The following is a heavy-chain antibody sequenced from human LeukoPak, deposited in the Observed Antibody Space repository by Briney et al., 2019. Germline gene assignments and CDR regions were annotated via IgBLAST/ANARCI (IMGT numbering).Heavy chain of an antibody. V-gene: IGHV3-30*03. CDR2: ISYDGSNK. CDR3: ARDLGSSGSYNWFDP. D-gene: IGHD3-22*01. J-gene: IGHJ5*02. Sequence: GGSLRLSCAASGFTFSRYGMHWVRQASGKGLEWVAVISYDGSNKYYADSVKGRFTISRDNSKNTLYLQMNSLRAEDTAVYYCARDLGSSGSYNWFDPWGQGTLVTVSS. CDR1: GFTFSRYG.